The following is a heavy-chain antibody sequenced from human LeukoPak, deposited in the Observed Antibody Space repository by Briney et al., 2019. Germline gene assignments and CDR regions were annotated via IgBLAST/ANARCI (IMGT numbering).Heavy chain of an antibody. CDR2: INHSGST. D-gene: IGHD2-21*02. CDR3: ARVRVAYCGGDCYL. Sequence: PSETRSLTCAVYAGSFSGYYWSWIRQPPGKGLDWIGEINHSGSTNYNPSLKSRVTISVDTSKNQFSLKLSSVTAADTAVYYCARVRVAYCGGDCYLWGQGTLVTVSS. CDR1: AGSFSGYY. J-gene: IGHJ4*02. V-gene: IGHV4-34*01.